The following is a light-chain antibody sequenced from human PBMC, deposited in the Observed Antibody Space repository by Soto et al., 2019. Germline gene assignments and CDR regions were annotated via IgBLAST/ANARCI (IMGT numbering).Light chain of an antibody. V-gene: IGKV3-20*01. J-gene: IGKJ1*01. CDR1: QSVSNY. CDR2: NAS. CDR3: QQYGNSRGT. Sequence: EIGLAHSPATLSLSRMEGGSLXARASQSVSNYLAWYQQKPGQAPRLLVYNASSRATGIPDRFSGSGSGTDFTLTISRLEPEDFAVYYCQQYGNSRGTFGQGTKVDIK.